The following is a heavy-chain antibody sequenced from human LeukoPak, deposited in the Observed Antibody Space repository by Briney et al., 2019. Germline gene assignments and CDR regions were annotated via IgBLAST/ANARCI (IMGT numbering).Heavy chain of an antibody. V-gene: IGHV3-48*03. J-gene: IGHJ6*04. Sequence: PGGSLRLSCAASGFTFSSYETNWVRQAPGKGLEWVSYISSSGSTIYYADSVKGRFTISRDNAKNSPYLQMNSLRAEDTAVYYCAELGMIGGVWGKGTTVTISS. CDR1: GFTFSSYE. D-gene: IGHD3-10*02. CDR3: AELGMIGGV. CDR2: ISSSGSTI.